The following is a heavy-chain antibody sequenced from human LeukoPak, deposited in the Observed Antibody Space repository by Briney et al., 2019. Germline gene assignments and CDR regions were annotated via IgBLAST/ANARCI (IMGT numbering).Heavy chain of an antibody. V-gene: IGHV3-72*01. J-gene: IGHJ4*02. CDR1: GFTFSDHY. CDR2: TRNKANSYTT. D-gene: IGHD1-26*01. CDR3: ASLRSGQLVSGSYYTFDY. Sequence: GGSLRLSCAASGFTFSDHYMDWVRQAPGKGLEWVGRTRNKANSYTTEYAASVKGRFTISRDDSKNSLYLQMNSLKTEDTAVYYCASLRSGQLVSGSYYTFDYWRQGTLVTVSS.